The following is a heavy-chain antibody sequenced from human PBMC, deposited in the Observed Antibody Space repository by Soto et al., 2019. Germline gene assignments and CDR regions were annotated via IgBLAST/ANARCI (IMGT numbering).Heavy chain of an antibody. CDR2: IGTSGGGT. J-gene: IGHJ6*02. V-gene: IGHV3-23*01. D-gene: IGHD4-4*01. CDR1: GFIFSNYD. CDR3: VRHAKLTSVTANVGYYYGLDI. Sequence: EVQLLESGGGLVQPGGSLRLSCAASGFIFSNYDMSWVRLAPGKRLEWVSVIGTSGGGTYYADSVKGRFTIYRDNSNNTVYMQMSSLRGEDTALYMCVRHAKLTSVTANVGYYYGLDIWGPGTTVTISS.